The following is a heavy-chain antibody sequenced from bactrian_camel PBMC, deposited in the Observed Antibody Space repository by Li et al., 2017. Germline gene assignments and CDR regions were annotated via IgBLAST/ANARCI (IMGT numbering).Heavy chain of an antibody. J-gene: IGHJ4*01. V-gene: IGHV3S53*01. D-gene: IGHD6*01. CDR3: AAAVDAEYGGRWCGPESWEYTY. CDR2: IDTDGST. CDR1: GNSYTYKQ. Sequence: HVQLVESGGGAVQAGGSLRLSCIASGNSYTYKQYCMGWFRQAPGKEREEVAAIDTDGSTSYADSVKGRFTISKDNAKNTVYLQMNSLKPADTAMYYCAAAVDAEYGGRWCGPESWEYTYWGQGTQVTVS.